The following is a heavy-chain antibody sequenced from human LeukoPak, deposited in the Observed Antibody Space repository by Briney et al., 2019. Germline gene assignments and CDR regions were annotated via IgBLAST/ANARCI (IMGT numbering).Heavy chain of an antibody. J-gene: IGHJ4*02. CDR3: ARGPPRFCAGDCYLRYFDY. CDR1: GGSINSYY. D-gene: IGHD2-21*02. Sequence: SETLSLTCTVSGGSINSYYWGWIRQPPGKGLEWIGYIYYSGSTNYNPSLKSRVTISVDTSKNHFSLYLSSVTAADTAVYYCARGPPRFCAGDCYLRYFDYWGQGTLVTVSS. V-gene: IGHV4-59*01. CDR2: IYYSGST.